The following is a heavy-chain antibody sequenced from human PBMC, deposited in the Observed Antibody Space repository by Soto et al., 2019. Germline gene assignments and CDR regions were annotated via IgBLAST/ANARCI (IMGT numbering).Heavy chain of an antibody. CDR3: ARRVYSGYDSVYYFDY. CDR2: INHSGST. CDR1: GGSFSGYY. J-gene: IGHJ4*02. V-gene: IGHV4-34*01. D-gene: IGHD5-12*01. Sequence: SETLSLTCAVYGGSFSGYYWSWIRQPPGKGLEWIGEINHSGSTNYNPSLKSRVTISVDTSKNQFSLKLSSVTAADTAVYYCARRVYSGYDSVYYFDYWGQGTLVTVSS.